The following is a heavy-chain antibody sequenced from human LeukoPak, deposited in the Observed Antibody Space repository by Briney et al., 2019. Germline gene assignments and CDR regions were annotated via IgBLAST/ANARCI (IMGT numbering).Heavy chain of an antibody. CDR2: INSDETRT. D-gene: IGHD3/OR15-3a*01. J-gene: IGHJ6*02. CDR3: ARSTDSWTNYYGMDV. CDR1: GFPFNSYW. V-gene: IGHV3-74*01. Sequence: GGSLRLSCAASGFPFNSYWMHWVRQAPGKGLVWVSRINSDETRTNFADSVKGRFTISRDNAKNTLYLQMNSLRAEDTAVYYCARSTDSWTNYYGMDVWGQGTTVTVSS.